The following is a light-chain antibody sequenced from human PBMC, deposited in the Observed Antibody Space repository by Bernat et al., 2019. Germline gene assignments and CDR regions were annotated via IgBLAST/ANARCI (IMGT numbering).Light chain of an antibody. V-gene: IGKV3-11*01. Sequence: EIVLTQSPATLSLSPGHTATLSCRASQIISTYLAWYQQKPGQAPRLLIYDASKRATGIPARFSGTGSGTDFTLTITSLEPEDFAVYYCPQRSNWPLTFGGGTKVEIK. J-gene: IGKJ4*01. CDR1: QIISTY. CDR2: DAS. CDR3: PQRSNWPLT.